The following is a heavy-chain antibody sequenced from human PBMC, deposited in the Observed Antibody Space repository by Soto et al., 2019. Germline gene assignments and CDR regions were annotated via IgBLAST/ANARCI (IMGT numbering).Heavy chain of an antibody. CDR3: ASPPTYGSGGSCGY. CDR1: GFTFSSYE. J-gene: IGHJ4*02. D-gene: IGHD2-15*01. CDR2: ISSSGSTI. V-gene: IGHV3-48*03. Sequence: PGGSLRLSCAASGFTFSSYEMNWVRQAPGKGLEWVSYISSSGSTIYYADSVKGRFTISRDNAKNSLYLQMNSLRAEDSAVYYCASPPTYGSGGSCGYWGQGTLVTVS.